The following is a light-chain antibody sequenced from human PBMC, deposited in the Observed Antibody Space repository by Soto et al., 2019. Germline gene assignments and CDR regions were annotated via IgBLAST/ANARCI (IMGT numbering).Light chain of an antibody. CDR1: SGSIASNY. V-gene: IGLV6-57*01. CDR3: QSYGATNQV. CDR2: EDN. Sequence: NFMLTQPHSVSESPGKTVIISCTRSSGSIASNYVQWYQQRPGSSPTTVIYEDNQRPSGVPDRFSGSIDSSSNSAPLTISGLETEDEADYYCQSYGATNQVFGGGTKLTVL. J-gene: IGLJ3*02.